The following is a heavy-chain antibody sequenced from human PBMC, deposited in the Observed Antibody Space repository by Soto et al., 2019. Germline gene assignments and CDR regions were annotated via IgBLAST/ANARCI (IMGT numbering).Heavy chain of an antibody. D-gene: IGHD3-22*01. CDR3: ARSLYSYDSSGYYYPEYFDY. CDR1: GGTFSSYA. Sequence: QVQLVQSGAEVKKPGSSVKVSCKASGGTFSSYAISWVRQAPGQGLEWMGGSIPMFVTANYAQKFQGRLTIXAXEXPSTAYMELSSLRSEDTAVFYCARSLYSYDSSGYYYPEYFDYWGQGTLVTVSS. CDR2: SIPMFVTA. J-gene: IGHJ4*02. V-gene: IGHV1-69*12.